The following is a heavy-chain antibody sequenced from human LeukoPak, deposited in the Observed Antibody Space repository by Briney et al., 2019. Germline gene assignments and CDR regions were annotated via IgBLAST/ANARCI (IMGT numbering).Heavy chain of an antibody. CDR2: MNPINGNT. V-gene: IGHV1-8*01. CDR1: GFTFTNYD. CDR3: ARVKEAGVAVHNWFDP. J-gene: IGHJ5*02. D-gene: IGHD6-19*01. Sequence: ASVKVSCKATGFTFTNYDINWVRQATGQGLEWMGWMNPINGNTGYAQKFQGRVTMTRDTSISTAYMELRSLTSEDTAVYYCARVKEAGVAVHNWFDPWGQGTLVTVSS.